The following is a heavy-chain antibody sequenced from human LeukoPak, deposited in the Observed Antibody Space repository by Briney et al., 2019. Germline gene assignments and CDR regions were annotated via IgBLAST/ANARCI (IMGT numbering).Heavy chain of an antibody. V-gene: IGHV4-34*01. CDR3: ARGGEMATITPFDY. Sequence: SETLSLTCAVYGGSFSGYYWSWIRQPPGKGLEWIGEINHSGSTNYNPSLKSRVTISVDTSKNQFSLELSSVTAADTAVYYCARGGEMATITPFDYWRQGTLVTVSS. D-gene: IGHD5-24*01. CDR2: INHSGST. J-gene: IGHJ4*02. CDR1: GGSFSGYY.